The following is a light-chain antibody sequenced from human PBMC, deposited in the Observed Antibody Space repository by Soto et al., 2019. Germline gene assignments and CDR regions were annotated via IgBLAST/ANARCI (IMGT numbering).Light chain of an antibody. CDR1: QGIGNN. CDR2: AAS. V-gene: IGKV1-17*03. Sequence: DIQMTQSPSAMSASVGDRVTIAYRASQGIGNNLAWYQQKPGEVPKRLIFAASSLQSGVPSRFSGSGSGTEFTLTISSLQPEDFATYYCLQHNSFPRSFGQGTKVEV. J-gene: IGKJ1*01. CDR3: LQHNSFPRS.